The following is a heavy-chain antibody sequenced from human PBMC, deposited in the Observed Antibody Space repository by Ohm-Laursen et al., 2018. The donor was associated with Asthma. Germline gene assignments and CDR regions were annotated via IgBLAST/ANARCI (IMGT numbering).Heavy chain of an antibody. CDR1: GFTFSSYG. J-gene: IGHJ4*02. CDR2: ISYDGSNK. D-gene: IGHD2-15*01. V-gene: IGHV3-30*03. CDR3: ARDLCSGGSCYSFDY. Sequence: SLRLSCAASGFTFSSYGMHWVRQAPGKGLEWVAVISYDGSNKYYADSVKGRFTVSRDNSKNTLYLQMNSLRAEDTAVYYCARDLCSGGSCYSFDYWGQGTLVTVSS.